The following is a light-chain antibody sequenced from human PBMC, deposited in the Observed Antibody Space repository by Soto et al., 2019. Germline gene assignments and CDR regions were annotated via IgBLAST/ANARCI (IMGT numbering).Light chain of an antibody. CDR2: GAS. CDR1: QSVSSSY. Sequence: EIVLTQSPGTLSLSPGERATLSCRASQSVSSSYLAWYQQKPGQAPRLLIYGASSRATGIPDRFSGSGSGTHFTLTISTLEPEDIAVYYCQQYGSSPITFGQGTRLEIK. CDR3: QQYGSSPIT. V-gene: IGKV3-20*01. J-gene: IGKJ5*01.